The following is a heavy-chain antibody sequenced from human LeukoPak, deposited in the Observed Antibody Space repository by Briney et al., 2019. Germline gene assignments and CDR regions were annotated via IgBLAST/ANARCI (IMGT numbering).Heavy chain of an antibody. J-gene: IGHJ4*02. CDR1: GGSIITNDYG. D-gene: IGHD5-18*01. V-gene: IGHV4-39*07. CDR2: IDHAGTT. CDR3: ARVFVDTALAYDY. Sequence: SETLSLTGVVSGGSIITNDYGWGGIRQPPGKGLEWIGTIDHAGTTFYNVSLKSRVTISVDTSKNQLSLKLRSVTAADTAIYYCARVFVDTALAYDYWGQGTLVTVSS.